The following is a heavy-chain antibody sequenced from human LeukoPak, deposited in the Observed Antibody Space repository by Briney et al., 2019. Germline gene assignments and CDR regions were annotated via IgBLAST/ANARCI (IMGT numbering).Heavy chain of an antibody. CDR2: ISSSSSTT. V-gene: IGHV3-48*01. Sequence: GGSLRLSCAASGFTFSSYSMNWVRQAPGKGLEWVSYISSSSSTTYYADSVKGRFTISRDNSKNTLYLQMNSLRAEDTAVYYCAKDRGVITFGGVIVPFDYWGQGTLVTVSS. CDR1: GFTFSSYS. D-gene: IGHD3-16*02. J-gene: IGHJ4*02. CDR3: AKDRGVITFGGVIVPFDY.